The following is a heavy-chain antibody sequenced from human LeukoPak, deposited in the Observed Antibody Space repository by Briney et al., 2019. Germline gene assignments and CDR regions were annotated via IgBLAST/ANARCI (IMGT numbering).Heavy chain of an antibody. J-gene: IGHJ4*02. CDR3: ASRITIFGVVIDY. V-gene: IGHV4-39*01. D-gene: IGHD3-3*01. Sequence: SQTLSLTCTVSGGSISSGSYYWGWIRQPPGKGLEWIGSIYYSGSTYYNPSLKSRVTISVDTSKNQFSLKLSSVTAADTAVYYCASRITIFGVVIDYWGQGTLVTVSS. CDR2: IYYSGST. CDR1: GGSISSGSYY.